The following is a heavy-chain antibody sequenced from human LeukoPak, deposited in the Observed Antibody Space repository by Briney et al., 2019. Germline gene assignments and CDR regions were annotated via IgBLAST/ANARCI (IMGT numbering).Heavy chain of an antibody. Sequence: GGSLRLSCAASGFTVSSNYMSWVRQVPGKGLEWVSVIYSGGSTYYADSVKGRFTISRDNSKNTLYLQMNSLRAEDTAVYYCAREGGYRFFDYWGQGTLVTVSS. CDR1: GFTVSSNY. CDR2: IYSGGST. D-gene: IGHD5-12*01. CDR3: AREGGYRFFDY. J-gene: IGHJ4*02. V-gene: IGHV3-53*01.